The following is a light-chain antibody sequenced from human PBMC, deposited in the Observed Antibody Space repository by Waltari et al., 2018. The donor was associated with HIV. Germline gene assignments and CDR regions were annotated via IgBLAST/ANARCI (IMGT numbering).Light chain of an antibody. V-gene: IGLV1-44*01. CDR3: AAWDDSLNGPV. Sequence: QSVLTQSPSASGTPGQRVTISSSGSGSNIGSNTVHWYQQVPGAAPKLLIYRNNRRPSGVPDRFSGSKSGASASLAISGLQSEDEADYYCAAWDDSLNGPVFGGGTRLTVL. J-gene: IGLJ2*01. CDR2: RNN. CDR1: GSNIGSNT.